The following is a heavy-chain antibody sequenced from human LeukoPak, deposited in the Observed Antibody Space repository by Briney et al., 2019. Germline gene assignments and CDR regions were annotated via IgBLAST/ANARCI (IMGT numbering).Heavy chain of an antibody. Sequence: GGSLRLSCAASGFTFSNYWMSWVRQAPGKGLEWVANIKEDGSEKYYVDSVKGRFTISRDNARNSLYPQMNSLRAEDTAVYYCASGRQLGYWGQGTLVTVSS. CDR3: ASGRQLGY. J-gene: IGHJ4*02. D-gene: IGHD6-13*01. CDR1: GFTFSNYW. V-gene: IGHV3-7*01. CDR2: IKEDGSEK.